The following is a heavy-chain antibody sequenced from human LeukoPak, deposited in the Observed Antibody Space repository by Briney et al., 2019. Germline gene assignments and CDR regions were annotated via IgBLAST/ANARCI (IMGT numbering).Heavy chain of an antibody. CDR1: GGFISSGSYY. Sequence: SETLSLTCTVSGGFISSGSYYWSWIRQPAGKGLEWIGRIYTSGSTNYNPSLKSRVTISVDTSKNQFSLKLSSVTAADTAVYYCTRGRGRGYSGYVLVDDYWGQGTLVTVSS. CDR3: TRGRGRGYSGYVLVDDY. D-gene: IGHD5-12*01. J-gene: IGHJ4*02. CDR2: IYTSGST. V-gene: IGHV4-61*02.